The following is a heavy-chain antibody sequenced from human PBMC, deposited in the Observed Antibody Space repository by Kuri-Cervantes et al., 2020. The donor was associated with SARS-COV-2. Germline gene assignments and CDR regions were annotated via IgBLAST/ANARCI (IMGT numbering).Heavy chain of an antibody. CDR3: ARGREGVVPATILGLGYFLYFSMDV. V-gene: IGHV4-34*01. CDR2: INHSGST. CDR1: GGSFGGYY. D-gene: IGHD2-2*01. Sequence: SQTLSLTCAVFGGSFGGYYWSWIRQSPGKGLEWIGKINHSGSTNYNPSLSSRVTISVDMSKNQFSLRLSSVTAADTAMYYCARGREGVVPATILGLGYFLYFSMDVWGKGTSVTVSS. J-gene: IGHJ6*03.